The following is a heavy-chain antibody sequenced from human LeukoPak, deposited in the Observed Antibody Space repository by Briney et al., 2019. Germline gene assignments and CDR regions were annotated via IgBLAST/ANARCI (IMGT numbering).Heavy chain of an antibody. Sequence: ASVKVSCTASGYTFTSYYMHWMRQAPGQGLEWMGIINPSGGSTSYAQKFQGRVTMTRDTSTSTVYMELSSLRSEDTAVYYCARGWVDTAMVLVDDAFDIWGQGTMVTVSS. CDR1: GYTFTSYY. V-gene: IGHV1-46*01. J-gene: IGHJ3*02. D-gene: IGHD5-18*01. CDR2: INPSGGST. CDR3: ARGWVDTAMVLVDDAFDI.